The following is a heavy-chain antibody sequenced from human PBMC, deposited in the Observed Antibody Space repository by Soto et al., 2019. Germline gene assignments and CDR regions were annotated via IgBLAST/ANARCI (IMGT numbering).Heavy chain of an antibody. CDR3: ARDQLERRYYYYYGMDV. CDR2: ISYDGSNK. Sequence: GGSLRLSCAASGFTFSSYAMHWVRQAPGKGLEWVAVISYDGSNKYYADSVKGRFTISRGNSKNTLYLQMNSLRAEDTAVYYCARDQLERRYYYYYGMDVWGQGTTVTVSS. V-gene: IGHV3-30-3*01. CDR1: GFTFSSYA. J-gene: IGHJ6*02. D-gene: IGHD1-1*01.